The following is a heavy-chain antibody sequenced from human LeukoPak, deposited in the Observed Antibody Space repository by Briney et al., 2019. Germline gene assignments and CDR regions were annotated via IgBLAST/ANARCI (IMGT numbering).Heavy chain of an antibody. CDR1: GFTFSSYA. Sequence: GGSLRLSCAASGFTFSSYAMHWVRQAPGKGLEWVAVISYDGSNKYYADSVKGRFTISRDNSKNTLYLQMNSLRAEDTAVYYCARSSAAWGQGTLVTVSS. D-gene: IGHD2-2*01. J-gene: IGHJ4*02. V-gene: IGHV3-30-3*01. CDR2: ISYDGSNK. CDR3: ARSSAA.